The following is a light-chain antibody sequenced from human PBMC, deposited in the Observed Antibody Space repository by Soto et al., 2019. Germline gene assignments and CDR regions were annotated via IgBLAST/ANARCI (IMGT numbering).Light chain of an antibody. CDR2: SAS. CDR3: HQYNNWPPRYT. Sequence: EIVMTQSPATLSVSPGERATLSCRASQSVNDNLAWYQQKPGQAPRVLIYSASTRATGIPARFSGSGSGTECTLTISSLQSEDFAVYYCHQYNNWPPRYTFGQGTRLEIK. V-gene: IGKV3-15*01. J-gene: IGKJ2*01. CDR1: QSVNDN.